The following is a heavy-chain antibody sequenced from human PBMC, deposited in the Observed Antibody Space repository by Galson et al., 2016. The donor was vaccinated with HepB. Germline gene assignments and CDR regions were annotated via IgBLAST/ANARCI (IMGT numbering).Heavy chain of an antibody. CDR3: ARAALPGSGSSYYYGMDF. CDR2: IRSDGSSI. J-gene: IGHJ6*04. Sequence: SLRLSCAASGVRFTNYAMNWVRQAPGKGLEWLSYIRSDGSSIHYADSVKGRFSVSRDDARSSLYLQMNSLTVEETAVYFCARAALPGSGSSYYYGMDFWGSGATVTVSS. V-gene: IGHV3-48*01. D-gene: IGHD1-26*01. CDR1: GVRFTNYA.